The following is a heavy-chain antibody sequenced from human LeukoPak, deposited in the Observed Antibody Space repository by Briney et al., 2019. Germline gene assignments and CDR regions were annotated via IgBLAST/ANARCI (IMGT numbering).Heavy chain of an antibody. CDR1: GFTFSGDY. J-gene: IGHJ3*02. D-gene: IGHD3-22*01. V-gene: IGHV3-11*01. CDR2: SSSSGTSI. CDR3: ARDAMIVVVAAFDI. Sequence: PGGSLRLSCAASGFTFSGDYMSWIRQAPGEGMGWESYSSSSGTSIIYADSVKDRFTITRDNPKNSLYLQMNSLRAEDTAVYYCARDAMIVVVAAFDIWGQGTMVTVSS.